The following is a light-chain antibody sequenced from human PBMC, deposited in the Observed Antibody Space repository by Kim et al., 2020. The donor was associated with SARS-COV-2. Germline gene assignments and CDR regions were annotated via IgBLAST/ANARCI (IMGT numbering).Light chain of an antibody. V-gene: IGLV10-54*01. J-gene: IGLJ3*02. CDR1: SNNIGNQG. Sequence: QAGLTQPPSVSKDLRQTATLTCTGNSNNIGNQGAAWLQQHQGHPPKLLSYRDNNRPSGISDRLSASRLGNTASLTITGLQPEDEADYFCSAWDNSLSVWVFGGGTQLTVL. CDR3: SAWDNSLSVWV. CDR2: RDN.